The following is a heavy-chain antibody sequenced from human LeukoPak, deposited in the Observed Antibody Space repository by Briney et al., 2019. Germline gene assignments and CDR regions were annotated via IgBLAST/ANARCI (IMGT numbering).Heavy chain of an antibody. CDR3: TRGTSVAAGIDF. CDR2: IDSEGISA. J-gene: IGHJ4*02. Sequence: GGSLRLSCGASGFIFSSYWMHWVRQAPGKGLEWVSHIDSEGISANTGYPAKGRFTMSRDNAKNTVSLQMNSLRAEDTAVYYCTRGTSVAAGIDFWGQGTLVTVSS. D-gene: IGHD6-13*01. CDR1: GFIFSSYW. V-gene: IGHV3-74*01.